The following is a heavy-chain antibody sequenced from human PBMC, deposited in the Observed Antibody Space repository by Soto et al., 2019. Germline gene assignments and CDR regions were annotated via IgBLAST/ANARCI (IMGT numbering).Heavy chain of an antibody. V-gene: IGHV1-3*01. CDR2: INPGNVNT. Sequence: GASVKVSCKSSGYIFAHYALHWVRQAPGQSLEWMGWINPGNVNTDYSQNFQGRVTITWATSAKTAYMELTGLRSEDTAVYYCARGGDYGTAFDYWGPGTLVTVSS. D-gene: IGHD4-17*01. CDR3: ARGGDYGTAFDY. J-gene: IGHJ4*02. CDR1: GYIFAHYA.